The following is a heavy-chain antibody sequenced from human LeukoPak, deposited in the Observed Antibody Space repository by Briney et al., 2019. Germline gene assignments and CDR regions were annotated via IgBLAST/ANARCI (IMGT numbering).Heavy chain of an antibody. CDR1: GGTFSSYA. V-gene: IGHV1-69*01. D-gene: IGHD6-13*01. J-gene: IGHJ5*02. CDR3: ARDLGRGSSWYNWFDP. CDR2: IIPIFGTA. Sequence: GSSVKVSCEASGGTFSSYAISWVRQAPGQGLEWMGGIIPIFGTANYAQKFQGRVTITADESTSTAYMELSSLRSEDTAVYYCARDLGRGSSWYNWFDPWGQGTLVTVSS.